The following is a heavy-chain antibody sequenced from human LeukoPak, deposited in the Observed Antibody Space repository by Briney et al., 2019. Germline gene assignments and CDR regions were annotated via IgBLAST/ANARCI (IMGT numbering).Heavy chain of an antibody. CDR1: GFTFGDYT. CDR3: IRGGANSPFDY. D-gene: IGHD1-1*01. Sequence: GGSLRLSCTASGFTFGDYTMSWFRQAPGKGLEWVGFIRSKAYGGTTEDAASVKGRFTISRDDSKSIAYLQMNSLKTEDTAVYYCIRGGANSPFDYWGQGTLVTVSS. CDR2: IRSKAYGGTT. V-gene: IGHV3-49*03. J-gene: IGHJ4*02.